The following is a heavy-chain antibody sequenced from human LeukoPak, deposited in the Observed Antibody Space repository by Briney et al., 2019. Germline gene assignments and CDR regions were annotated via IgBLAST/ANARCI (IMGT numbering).Heavy chain of an antibody. D-gene: IGHD3-22*01. Sequence: SETLSLTCTVSGGSISSGDYYWSWIRQPPGKGLEWIGYIYYSGSTYYNPSLKSRVTISVDTSKNQFSLKLSSVTAADTAVYYCARGRHYYDSSGYYYNYWGQGTLVTVSS. CDR3: ARGRHYYDSSGYYYNY. V-gene: IGHV4-30-4*01. CDR2: IYYSGST. J-gene: IGHJ4*02. CDR1: GGSISSGDYY.